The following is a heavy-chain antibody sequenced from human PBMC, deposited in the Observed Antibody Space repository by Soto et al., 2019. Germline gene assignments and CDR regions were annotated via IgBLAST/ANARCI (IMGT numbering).Heavy chain of an antibody. J-gene: IGHJ6*02. Sequence: PGGSLRLSCAASGFTFSSYGMHWVRQAPGKGLEWVAGISYDGSNKYYADSVKGRFTISRDNSKNTLYLQMNSLRAEDTAVYYCAKEVRGSYAAYYYYGMDVWGQGTTVTVSS. CDR2: ISYDGSNK. D-gene: IGHD1-26*01. CDR3: AKEVRGSYAAYYYYGMDV. CDR1: GFTFSSYG. V-gene: IGHV3-30*18.